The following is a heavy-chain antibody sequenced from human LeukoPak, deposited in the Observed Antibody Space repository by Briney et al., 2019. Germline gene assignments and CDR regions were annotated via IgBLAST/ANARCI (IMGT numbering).Heavy chain of an antibody. CDR3: ASGGGYSGSYYGPFDY. CDR2: IKQDGSEK. V-gene: IGHV3-7*01. CDR1: GFIFSNTW. J-gene: IGHJ4*02. Sequence: PGGSLRLSCAASGFIFSNTWMNWVRQAPGKGLGWVANIKQDGSEKYYVDSVKGRFTISRDNAKNSLYLLMNSLRAEDTAVYYCASGGGYSGSYYGPFDYWGQGTLVTVSS. D-gene: IGHD1-26*01.